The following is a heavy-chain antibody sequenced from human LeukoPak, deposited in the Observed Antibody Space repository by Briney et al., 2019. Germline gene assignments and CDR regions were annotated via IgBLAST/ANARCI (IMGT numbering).Heavy chain of an antibody. Sequence: GGSLRLSCAASGFTFSDFWLSWVRQAPGKGLEWVANMNRDGSEKNYVDSMKGRITISRDNAKNSLYLQMNSLRVEDTAVYYCARDDLYYDFWSGSGLYYYYGMDVWGQGTTVTVSS. J-gene: IGHJ6*02. V-gene: IGHV3-7*01. CDR3: ARDDLYYDFWSGSGLYYYYGMDV. CDR1: GFTFSDFW. D-gene: IGHD3-3*01. CDR2: MNRDGSEK.